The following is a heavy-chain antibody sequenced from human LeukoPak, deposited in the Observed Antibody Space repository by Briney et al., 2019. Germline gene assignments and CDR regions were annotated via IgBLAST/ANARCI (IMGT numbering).Heavy chain of an antibody. Sequence: SETLSLTCTVSGGSLSSYYWSWIRQPPGKGLEWIGYIYYSGSTNYNPSLKSRVTISVDTSKNQFSLKLSSVTAADTAVYYCARVLLDYYDSSGYYPNEDWGQGTLVTVSS. D-gene: IGHD3-22*01. V-gene: IGHV4-59*01. CDR3: ARVLLDYYDSSGYYPNED. J-gene: IGHJ4*02. CDR2: IYYSGST. CDR1: GGSLSSYY.